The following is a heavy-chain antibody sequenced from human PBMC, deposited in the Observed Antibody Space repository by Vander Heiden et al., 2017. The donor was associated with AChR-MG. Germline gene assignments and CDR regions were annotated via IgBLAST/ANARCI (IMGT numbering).Heavy chain of an antibody. J-gene: IGHJ3*02. V-gene: IGHV3-23*01. CDR2: IRCSGGST. Sequence: EVQLLESGGDSVQPGGSLRLYCEASGFTFSSDAMSWVRTAPGQVLEWVAAIRCSGGSTYYADSVRGRFTSPRDKSKNTLFLQMNSLRAEDTAVYYCARDVANSLVGATTRDAFDIWGQGTMVTVSS. CDR3: ARDVANSLVGATTRDAFDI. D-gene: IGHD1-26*01. CDR1: GFTFSSDA.